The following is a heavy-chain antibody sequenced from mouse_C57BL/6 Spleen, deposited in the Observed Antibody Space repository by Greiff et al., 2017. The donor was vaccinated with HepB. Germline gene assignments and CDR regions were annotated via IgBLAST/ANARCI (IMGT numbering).Heavy chain of an antibody. CDR3: ARSNYEGDAMDY. V-gene: IGHV2-6*01. Sequence: VQLQQSGPGLVAPSQSLSITCTVSGFSLTSYGVDWVRQSPGKGLEWLGVIWGVGSTNYNSALKSRLSISKDNSKSQVFLKLNSLQNDDTAMYYCARSNYEGDAMDYWGQGTSVTVSS. D-gene: IGHD2-4*01. CDR2: IWGVGST. CDR1: GFSLTSYG. J-gene: IGHJ4*01.